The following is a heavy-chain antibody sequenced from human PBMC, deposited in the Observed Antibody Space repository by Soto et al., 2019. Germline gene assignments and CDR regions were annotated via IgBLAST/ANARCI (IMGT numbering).Heavy chain of an antibody. V-gene: IGHV3-66*01. CDR2: IYSGGST. CDR1: GFTVSSNY. D-gene: IGHD2-2*01. CDR3: AREIVLVPAATESWFDP. J-gene: IGHJ5*02. Sequence: GGSLRLSCAASGFTVSSNYMIWVRQAPGKGLEWVSVIYSGGSTYYADSVKGRFTISRDNSKNTLYLQMNSLRAEDTAVYYCAREIVLVPAATESWFDPWGQGTLVTVSS.